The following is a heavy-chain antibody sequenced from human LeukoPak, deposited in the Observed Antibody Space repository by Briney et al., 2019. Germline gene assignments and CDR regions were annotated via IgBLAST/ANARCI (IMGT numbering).Heavy chain of an antibody. V-gene: IGHV3-21*01. D-gene: IGHD3-3*01. Sequence: GGSLRLSCSASGFTFSTYWMSWVRQAPGKGLEWVSSISSSGSYIYYADSMKGRFTISRDNAKNSLYLQMNSLRAEDTAVYYCVRDLGVVIYDYWGQGTLVTVSS. J-gene: IGHJ4*02. CDR2: ISSSGSYI. CDR1: GFTFSTYW. CDR3: VRDLGVVIYDY.